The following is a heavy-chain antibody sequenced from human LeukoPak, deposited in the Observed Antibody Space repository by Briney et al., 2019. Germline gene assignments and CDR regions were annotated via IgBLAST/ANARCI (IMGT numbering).Heavy chain of an antibody. J-gene: IGHJ4*02. CDR3: AKVEYTTSWYGVGSLDY. CDR1: GFTFSSYT. V-gene: IGHV3-23*01. D-gene: IGHD6-13*01. CDR2: ISGGGGSI. Sequence: PGGSLRLSCAASGFTFSSYTMNWVRQAPGKGLEWVSAISGGGGSIYYADSVKGRFTISRDNSKDTLYLQMNSLRAEDTAVYYCAKVEYTTSWYGVGSLDYWGQGTLVTVSS.